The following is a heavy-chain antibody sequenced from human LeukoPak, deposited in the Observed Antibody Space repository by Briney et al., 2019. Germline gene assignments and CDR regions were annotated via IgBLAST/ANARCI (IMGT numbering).Heavy chain of an antibody. CDR1: GYTFTGYY. V-gene: IGHV1-2*02. J-gene: IGHJ4*02. CDR2: INPNSGGT. Sequence: ASVKVSCKASGYTFTGYYMHWVRQAPGQGLEWTGWINPNSGGTNYAQKFQGRVTMTRDTSISTAYMELSRLRSDDTAVYYCARDLRWELQGYDYWGQGTLVTVSS. CDR3: ARDLRWELQGYDY. D-gene: IGHD1-26*01.